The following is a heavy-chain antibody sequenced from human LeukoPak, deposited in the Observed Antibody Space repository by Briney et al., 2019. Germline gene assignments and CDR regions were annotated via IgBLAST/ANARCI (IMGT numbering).Heavy chain of an antibody. CDR1: GYTFTNYD. V-gene: IGHV1-18*01. CDR2: ISGYQGST. D-gene: IGHD5-24*01. J-gene: IGHJ4*02. CDR3: ARSDLGTITAGPINY. Sequence: GASVKVSCKASGYTFTNYDITWVRQAPGQGLEWMGWISGYQGSTKYAQNYQGRVTMTRDTSTGTAYMDLRSLRADDTAIYFCARSDLGTITAGPINYWGQGTLVAGSS.